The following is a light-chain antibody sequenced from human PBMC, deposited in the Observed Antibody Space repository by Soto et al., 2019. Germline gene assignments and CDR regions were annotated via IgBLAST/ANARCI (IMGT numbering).Light chain of an antibody. V-gene: IGKV1-5*03. CDR1: QTISSW. J-gene: IGKJ4*01. Sequence: DIQMTQSPSTLSASVGDRVTITCRASQTISSWLAWYQQKPGQAPKLLIYKASSLESAVPSRFSGSGSGTEFTLTISGLQPDDFASYNCQQYNSYPLTFGGGTKVDIK. CDR3: QQYNSYPLT. CDR2: KAS.